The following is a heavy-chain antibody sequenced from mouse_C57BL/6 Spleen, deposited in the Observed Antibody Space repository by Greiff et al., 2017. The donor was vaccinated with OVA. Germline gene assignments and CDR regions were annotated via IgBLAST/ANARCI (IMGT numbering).Heavy chain of an antibody. CDR2: ISYDGSN. CDR1: GYSITSGYY. V-gene: IGHV3-6*01. CDR3: AREGWLLRGGFLAY. J-gene: IGHJ3*01. Sequence: EVQLQQSGPGLVKPSQSLSLTCSVTGYSITSGYYWNWIRQFPGNKLEWMGYISYDGSNNYNPSLKNRFSITRDTSKNQFFLKLNSVTTEDTATYYCAREGWLLRGGFLAYWGQGTLVTVSA. D-gene: IGHD2-3*01.